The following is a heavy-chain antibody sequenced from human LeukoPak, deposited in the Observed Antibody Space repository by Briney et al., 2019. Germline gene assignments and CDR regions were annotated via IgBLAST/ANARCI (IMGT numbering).Heavy chain of an antibody. Sequence: SETLSLTCTVSGGSISSTTYYWGWIRQPPGKGLEWIGSIYYSGSTYYNPSLKSRVTLSADTSKNQFSLKLSSVTAADTAVYYCARRSTYDGSGYYSRWGQGTLVTVSS. J-gene: IGHJ4*02. CDR2: IYYSGST. CDR3: ARRSTYDGSGYYSR. D-gene: IGHD3-22*01. V-gene: IGHV4-39*01. CDR1: GGSISSTTYY.